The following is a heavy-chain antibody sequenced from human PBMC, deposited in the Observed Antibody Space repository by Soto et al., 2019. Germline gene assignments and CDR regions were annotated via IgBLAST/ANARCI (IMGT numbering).Heavy chain of an antibody. D-gene: IGHD6-13*01. Sequence: EVQLVESGGGLVKPGGSLRLSCAASGFTFSSYSMNWVRQAPGKGLEWVSSISSSSYIYYADSVKGRFTISRDNAKNSLYLQMNSLRAEDTAVYYCARSPGIAAAGTANFDYWGQGTLVTVSS. CDR3: ARSPGIAAAGTANFDY. V-gene: IGHV3-21*01. CDR2: ISSSSYI. CDR1: GFTFSSYS. J-gene: IGHJ4*02.